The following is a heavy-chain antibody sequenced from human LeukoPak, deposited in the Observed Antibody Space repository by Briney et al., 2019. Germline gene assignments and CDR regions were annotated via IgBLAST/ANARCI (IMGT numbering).Heavy chain of an antibody. CDR2: INTKSGRT. J-gene: IGHJ5*02. Sequence: VPSVKVSCKTSGYSFTDYYIHWVRQAPGQGLESMGWINTKSGRTSSARKFQGRVTMTRDPSITTVYMDMAWLTSDDTAIYFCARADFIDAGPYLIGPWGQRTPVTVSS. CDR1: GYSFTDYY. D-gene: IGHD3-3*01. V-gene: IGHV1-2*02. CDR3: ARADFIDAGPYLIGP.